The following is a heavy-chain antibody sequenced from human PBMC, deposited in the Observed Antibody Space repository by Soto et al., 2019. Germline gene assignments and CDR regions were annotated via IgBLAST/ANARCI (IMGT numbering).Heavy chain of an antibody. J-gene: IGHJ4*02. CDR3: ARDGEGSGAEY. CDR2: ISHSGST. CDR1: GGSISSGAYS. V-gene: IGHV4-30-2*01. Sequence: QLRLQESGSGLVKPSQTLSLTCAVSGGSISSGAYSWNWIRQPPGKGLEWIGYISHSGSTYYNPSLMSRVTISVDTSKNQFSLKLSSVTAADTAVYFCARDGEGSGAEYWGQGTLVTVSS. D-gene: IGHD3-10*01.